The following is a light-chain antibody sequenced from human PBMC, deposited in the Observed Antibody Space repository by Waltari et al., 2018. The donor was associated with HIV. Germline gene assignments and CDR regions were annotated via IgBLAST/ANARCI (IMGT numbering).Light chain of an antibody. CDR2: GTS. V-gene: IGKV3-20*01. CDR1: ETISTNS. CDR3: QHFGLSRT. J-gene: IGKJ1*01. Sequence: EVVLTQSPATLSLSPGERGTLSCRASETISTNSLAWYHQMPGQAPRLLIYGTSTRATDIPARFSGGGSGTDFTLNISRLEPEDFAVYYCQHFGLSRTFGPGTTVEVK.